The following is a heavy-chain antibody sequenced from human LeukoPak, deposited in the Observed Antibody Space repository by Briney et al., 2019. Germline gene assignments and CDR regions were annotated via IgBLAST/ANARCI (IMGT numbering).Heavy chain of an antibody. D-gene: IGHD6-13*01. CDR1: GGSISSSSYY. CDR3: ARLFSSSWYRGAFDL. Sequence: SETLSLTCTVSGGSISSSSYYWGWIRQPPGKGLEWIGSIYYSGNTYYNPSLKSRVTISVDTSKNQFSLRLSSVTAADTAVYYCARLFSSSWYRGAFDLWGQGTMVTVSS. CDR2: IYYSGNT. J-gene: IGHJ3*01. V-gene: IGHV4-39*01.